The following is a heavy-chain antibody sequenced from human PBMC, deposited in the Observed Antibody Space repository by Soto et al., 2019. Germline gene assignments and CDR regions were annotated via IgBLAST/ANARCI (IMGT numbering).Heavy chain of an antibody. CDR1: GFTFSSYA. D-gene: IGHD2-2*01. J-gene: IGHJ4*02. Sequence: GGSLRLSCAASGFTFSSYAMHWVRQAPGKGLEWVAVISYDGSNKYYADSVKGRFTISRDNSKNTLYLQMNSLRAEDTAVYYGARDGGSVVPAADATVTTSPYLDYWGQGTLVTVSS. V-gene: IGHV3-30*04. CDR3: ARDGGSVVPAADATVTTSPYLDY. CDR2: ISYDGSNK.